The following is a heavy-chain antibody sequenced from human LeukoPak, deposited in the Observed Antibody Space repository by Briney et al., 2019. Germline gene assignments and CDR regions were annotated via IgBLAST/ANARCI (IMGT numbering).Heavy chain of an antibody. V-gene: IGHV3-7*01. CDR2: IKPDGSDK. CDR3: ARAYNALDV. CDR1: AFTFSSYW. J-gene: IGHJ6*02. Sequence: PGGSLRLSCAASAFTFSSYWMNWVRQAPGKGLEWVANIKPDGSDKYYVDSVKGRFTISRDNAKNSLYLQMNSLRAEDTAVYYCARAYNALDVWSQGTTVTVSS.